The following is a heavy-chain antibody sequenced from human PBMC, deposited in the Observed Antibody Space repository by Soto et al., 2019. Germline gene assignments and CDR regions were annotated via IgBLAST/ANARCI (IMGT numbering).Heavy chain of an antibody. CDR1: GGSISSYY. V-gene: IGHV4-59*08. CDR3: ARTVYGYEGYYYYYMDV. CDR2: IYYSGST. J-gene: IGHJ6*03. D-gene: IGHD5-18*01. Sequence: SETLSLTCTVSGGSISSYYWSWIRQPPGKGLEWIGYIYYSGSTNYNPSLKSRVTISVDTSKNQFSLKLSSVTAADTAVYYCARTVYGYEGYYYYYMDVCGKGTTVTVSS.